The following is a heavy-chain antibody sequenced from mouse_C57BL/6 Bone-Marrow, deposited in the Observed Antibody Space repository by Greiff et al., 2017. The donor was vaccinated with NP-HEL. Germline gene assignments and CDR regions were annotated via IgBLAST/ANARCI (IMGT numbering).Heavy chain of an antibody. CDR1: GISITTGNYR. CDR2: IYYSGTI. Sequence: EVQLQQSGPGLVKPSQTVFLTCTVTGISITTGNYRWSWIRQFPGNKLEWIGYIYYSGTITYNPSLTSRTTITRDTPKNQFFLEMNSLTAEDTATYYCARETLYRPYAMDYWGQGTSVTVSS. D-gene: IGHD2-12*01. CDR3: ARETLYRPYAMDY. V-gene: IGHV3-5*01. J-gene: IGHJ4*01.